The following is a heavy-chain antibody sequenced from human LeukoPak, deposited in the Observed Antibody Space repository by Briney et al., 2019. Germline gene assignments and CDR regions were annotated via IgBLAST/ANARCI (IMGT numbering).Heavy chain of an antibody. V-gene: IGHV4-61*01. Sequence: SETLSLTCTVSGGSVSNGLYYWSWIRQPPGKGLEWIGYIYYNGDTNYNPSLKSRVIISIDTSSNQSSLRLNSMTAADTAVYYCARVLRAASWRSYDYWGQGSLVTVSS. CDR1: GGSVSNGLYY. CDR2: IYYNGDT. J-gene: IGHJ4*02. CDR3: ARVLRAASWRSYDY. D-gene: IGHD5-18*01.